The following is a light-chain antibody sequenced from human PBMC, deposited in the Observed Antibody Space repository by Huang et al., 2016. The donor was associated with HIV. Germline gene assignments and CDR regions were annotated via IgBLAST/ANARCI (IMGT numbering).Light chain of an antibody. J-gene: IGKJ1*01. V-gene: IGKV1-39*01. CDR2: GAS. CDR1: QSISSH. Sequence: DIQMTQSPSSLSASIGDRVTITCRTSQSISSHLNWYQQKPGKAPKLLIYGASKLQTGVPSRFSGSGSGTDFTLAISSLQPEDFATYYCQQSYDARTFGQGTEVEI. CDR3: QQSYDART.